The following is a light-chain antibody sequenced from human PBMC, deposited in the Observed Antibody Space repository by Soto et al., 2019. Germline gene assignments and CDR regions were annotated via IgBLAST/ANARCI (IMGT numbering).Light chain of an antibody. CDR2: SNI. CDR1: SSNIGAGFD. V-gene: IGLV1-40*01. Sequence: QSVLTQPPSVSGAPGQRVTXXCTGSSSNIGAGFDVHWYQQLPGTAPKLLIYSNINRPSGVPDRFSGSKSGTSASLAITGLQAEDEADYYCQSYDGSLSAVVFGGGTKLTVL. CDR3: QSYDGSLSAVV. J-gene: IGLJ2*01.